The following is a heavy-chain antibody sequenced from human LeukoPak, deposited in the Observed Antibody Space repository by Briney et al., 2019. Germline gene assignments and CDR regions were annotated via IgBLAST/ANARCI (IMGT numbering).Heavy chain of an antibody. J-gene: IGHJ4*02. CDR1: AFTYSSYE. V-gene: IGHV3-48*03. CDR2: IRSSGSTI. Sequence: GGSLTLSCAASAFTYSSYEMNWVRPAPGKGLEWVSYIRSSGSTIYYADSVKGRFTISRDNAKNSLYLQMNSLRAEDTAVYYCARATPDYYDSSGYFDYWGQGTLVTGSS. D-gene: IGHD3-22*01. CDR3: ARATPDYYDSSGYFDY.